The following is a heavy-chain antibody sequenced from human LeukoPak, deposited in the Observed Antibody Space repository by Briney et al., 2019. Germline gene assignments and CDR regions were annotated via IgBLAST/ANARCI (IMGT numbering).Heavy chain of an antibody. V-gene: IGHV1-2*02. CDR3: ARDVSGDYYDSSGYPMYYFDY. Sequence: GASVKVSCKASGYTFTGYYMHWVRQAPGQGLEWMGWINPNSGGTNYAQKFQGRVTMTRDTSISTAYMELSRLRSDDTAVYYCARDVSGDYYDSSGYPMYYFDYWGQGTLVTVSS. CDR1: GYTFTGYY. J-gene: IGHJ4*02. CDR2: INPNSGGT. D-gene: IGHD3-22*01.